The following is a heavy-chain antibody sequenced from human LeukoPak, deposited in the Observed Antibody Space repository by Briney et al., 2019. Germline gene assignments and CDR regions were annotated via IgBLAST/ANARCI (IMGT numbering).Heavy chain of an antibody. Sequence: ASVKASCKASGYTFTSYDINWVRQATGQGLEWTGWMNPNSGNTGYAQKFQGRVTMTRNTSISTAYMELSSLRSEDTAVYYCARGGGYSYGYDYYYYYMDVWGKGTTVTVSS. CDR3: ARGGGYSYGYDYYYYYMDV. J-gene: IGHJ6*03. V-gene: IGHV1-8*01. D-gene: IGHD5-18*01. CDR2: MNPNSGNT. CDR1: GYTFTSYD.